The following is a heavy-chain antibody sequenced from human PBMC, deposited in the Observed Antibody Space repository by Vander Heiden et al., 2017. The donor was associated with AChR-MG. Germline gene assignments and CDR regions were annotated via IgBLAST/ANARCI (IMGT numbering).Heavy chain of an antibody. J-gene: IGHJ1*01. CDR2: ISSSSSYI. D-gene: IGHD2-15*01. CDR3: ANGYCSGGSCPAEYFQH. Sequence: EVQLVESGGGLVKPGGSLRLSCAASGFPFSSYSMHWVRQAPGKGLEWVSSISSSSSYIYYADSVKGRFTISRDNAKNSLYLQMNSLRAEDTAVYYCANGYCSGGSCPAEYFQHWGQGTLVTVSS. V-gene: IGHV3-21*01. CDR1: GFPFSSYS.